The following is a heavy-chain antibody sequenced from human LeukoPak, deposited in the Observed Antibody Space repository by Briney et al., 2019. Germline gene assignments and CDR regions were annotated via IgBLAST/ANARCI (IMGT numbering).Heavy chain of an antibody. D-gene: IGHD2-2*01. J-gene: IGHJ4*02. CDR2: INQDGSEK. Sequence: GGSLRLSCAASGFTFSSYCMSWVRQAPGKGLEGVANINQDGSEKYYVDSVKGRFTISIDNAKNSLYLQMNSLRAEDPAVYYCARAYDCSSTSCYDLARWYYFDYWGQGTLVTVSS. CDR1: GFTFSSYC. CDR3: ARAYDCSSTSCYDLARWYYFDY. V-gene: IGHV3-7*03.